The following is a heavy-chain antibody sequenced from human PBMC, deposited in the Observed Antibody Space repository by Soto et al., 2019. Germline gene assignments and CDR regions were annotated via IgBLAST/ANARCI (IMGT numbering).Heavy chain of an antibody. CDR3: ATMSTSSWYIDYFDF. J-gene: IGHJ4*02. Sequence: EVQLLESGGGLVQPGGSLRLSCVASGIRFTTYAMTWVRLAPGKGLEWVSGIGSSGGTMYYADSVKGRFTISRDISTNKVYLQVTSVRAEYTAVYYCATMSTSSWYIDYFDFCGPGNLVTVYS. CDR1: GIRFTTYA. CDR2: IGSSGGTM. V-gene: IGHV3-23*01. D-gene: IGHD6-13*01.